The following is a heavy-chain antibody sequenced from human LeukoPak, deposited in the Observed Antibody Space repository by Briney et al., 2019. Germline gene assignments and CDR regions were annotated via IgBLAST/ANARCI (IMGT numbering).Heavy chain of an antibody. Sequence: ASVKVSCKASGYTFTGYYMHWVRQAPGQGLEWTGWINPNSGGTNYAQKFQGRVTMTRDTSISTAYMELSRLRSDDTAVYYCARVSLLYYYYGMDVWGQGTTVTVSS. CDR1: GYTFTGYY. V-gene: IGHV1-2*02. D-gene: IGHD3-10*01. CDR3: ARVSLLYYYYGMDV. J-gene: IGHJ6*02. CDR2: INPNSGGT.